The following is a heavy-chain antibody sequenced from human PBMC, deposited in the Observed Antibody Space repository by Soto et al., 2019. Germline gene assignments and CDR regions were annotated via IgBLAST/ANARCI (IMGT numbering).Heavy chain of an antibody. D-gene: IGHD4-17*01. J-gene: IGHJ5*02. Sequence: PSETLSLTCTVSGVVLGSDAYYWSWIRPHPGKGLEWIGNIYHTGSTYYNPSLKRRVTMSVDTSKNQFSLKLNLTSVTAADTAVYYCATSPAYGDYSHLDTWGQGTLVTVSS. V-gene: IGHV4-31*03. CDR2: IYHTGST. CDR1: GVVLGSDAYY. CDR3: ATSPAYGDYSHLDT.